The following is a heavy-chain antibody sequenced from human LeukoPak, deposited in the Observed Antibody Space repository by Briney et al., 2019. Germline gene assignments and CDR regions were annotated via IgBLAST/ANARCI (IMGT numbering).Heavy chain of an antibody. J-gene: IGHJ5*02. Sequence: SQTLSLTCTVSGGSISSGDYYWSWIRQPPGKGLEWIGYIYYSGSTYYNPSLKSRVTISVDTSENQFSLKPSSVTAADTAVYYCARTRIVVVPAAKNWFDPWGQGTLVTVSS. CDR1: GGSISSGDYY. CDR3: ARTRIVVVPAAKNWFDP. D-gene: IGHD2-2*01. V-gene: IGHV4-30-4*08. CDR2: IYYSGST.